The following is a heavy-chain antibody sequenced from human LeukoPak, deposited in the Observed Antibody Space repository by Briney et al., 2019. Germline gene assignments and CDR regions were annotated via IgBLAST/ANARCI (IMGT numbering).Heavy chain of an antibody. CDR1: GGSISGYY. Sequence: KPSETLSLTCTVSGGSISGYYWSWIRQPAGKGLEWIGRIHTSGSTNYNPSLKSRVSMSLDTSKNQFSLKLNSVTPEDTAVYYCARGTGGYDYWGQGTLVTVSS. CDR3: ARGTGGYDY. CDR2: IHTSGST. D-gene: IGHD7-27*01. V-gene: IGHV4-4*07. J-gene: IGHJ4*02.